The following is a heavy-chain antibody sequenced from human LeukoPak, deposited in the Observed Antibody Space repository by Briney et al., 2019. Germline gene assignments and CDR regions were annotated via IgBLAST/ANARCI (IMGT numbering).Heavy chain of an antibody. CDR2: IYYSGST. D-gene: IGHD3-10*01. Sequence: SETLSLTCTVSGGSISSSTYYWGWIRQAPGKGLEWIGSIYYSGSTYYNPSLKSRVTISVDTSKNQFSLKLSSVTAADTAVYYCARDLWFGAGRTFDIWGQGTMVTVSS. V-gene: IGHV4-39*07. CDR3: ARDLWFGAGRTFDI. CDR1: GGSISSSTYY. J-gene: IGHJ3*02.